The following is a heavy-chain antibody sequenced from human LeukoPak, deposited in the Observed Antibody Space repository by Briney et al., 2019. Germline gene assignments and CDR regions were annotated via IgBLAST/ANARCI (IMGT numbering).Heavy chain of an antibody. V-gene: IGHV4-59*01. J-gene: IGHJ4*02. CDR2: IYYSGST. Sequence: SETLSLTCAVYSGSFSGYHWSWIRQPPGKGLEWIGYIYYSGSTNYNPSLKSRVTISVDTSKNQFSLKLSSVTAADTAVYYCARDLRGGLDYWGQGTLVTVSS. CDR3: ARDLRGGLDY. D-gene: IGHD3-16*01. CDR1: SGSFSGYH.